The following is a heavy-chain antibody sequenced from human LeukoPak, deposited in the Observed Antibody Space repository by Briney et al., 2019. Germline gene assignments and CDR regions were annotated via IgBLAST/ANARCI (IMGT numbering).Heavy chain of an antibody. CDR3: ARAIDSSGYYHGYYYYMDV. V-gene: IGHV4-59*01. J-gene: IGHJ6*03. Sequence: SETLSLTCTVSGGSISSYYWSWIRQPPGKGLEWIGYIYYSGSTNYNPSLKSRVTISVDTSKNQFSLKLSSVTAADTAVYYCARAIDSSGYYHGYYYYMDVWGKGTTVTISS. CDR2: IYYSGST. D-gene: IGHD3-22*01. CDR1: GGSISSYY.